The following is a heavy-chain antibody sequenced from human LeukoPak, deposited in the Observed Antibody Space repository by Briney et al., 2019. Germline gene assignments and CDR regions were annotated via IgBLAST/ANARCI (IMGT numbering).Heavy chain of an antibody. D-gene: IGHD6-13*01. V-gene: IGHV3-30*02. CDR1: GFTLSSFT. CDR2: IRYDGSNK. CDR3: AKDSSSWYLN. J-gene: IGHJ4*02. Sequence: PGRSLRLSCAASGFTLSSFTMHWVRQAPGKGLEWVAFIRYDGSNKYYADSVKGRFTISRDNSKNTLYLQMNSLRAEDTAVYYCAKDSSSWYLNWGQGTLVTVSS.